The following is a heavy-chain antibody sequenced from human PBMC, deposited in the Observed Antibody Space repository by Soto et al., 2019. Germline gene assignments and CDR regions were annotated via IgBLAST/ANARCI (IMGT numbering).Heavy chain of an antibody. CDR2: IYYSGST. V-gene: IGHV4-59*08. CDR1: GGSTSSYY. CDR3: ARITVSATSAGDAFDI. Sequence: SETLSLTCTVSGGSTSSYYWSWIRQPPGKGMEWIGYIYYSGSTNYNPSLKSRVTISVDTSKNQFSLKLSSVTAADTAVYYCARITVSATSAGDAFDIWGQGTMVTVSS. J-gene: IGHJ3*02. D-gene: IGHD3-16*01.